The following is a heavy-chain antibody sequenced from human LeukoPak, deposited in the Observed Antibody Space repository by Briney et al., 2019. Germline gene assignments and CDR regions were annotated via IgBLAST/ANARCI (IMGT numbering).Heavy chain of an antibody. V-gene: IGHV4-59*02. Sequence: SETLSLTCTISGGSVSDYYWSWIRQSPGKGLEWIGYIYYTGSTTYNPSLKSRVTISADTSKNQFSLKLSSVTAADTAVYYCARLNFTPWGQGTLVTVSS. CDR3: ARLNFTP. D-gene: IGHD3-10*01. CDR1: GGSVSDYY. CDR2: IYYTGST. J-gene: IGHJ5*02.